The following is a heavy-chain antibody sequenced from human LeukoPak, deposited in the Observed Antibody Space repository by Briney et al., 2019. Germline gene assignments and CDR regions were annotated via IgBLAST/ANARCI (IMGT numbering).Heavy chain of an antibody. CDR2: INPSGGST. CDR3: ARDDPGYSSGWYLDY. CDR1: GYTFTSYY. D-gene: IGHD6-19*01. V-gene: IGHV1-46*01. J-gene: IGHJ4*02. Sequence: GASVKVSCKASGYTFTSYYTHWVRQAPGQGLEWMGIINPSGGSTSYAQKFQGRVTMTRDTSTSTVYMELSSLRSEDTAVYYCARDDPGYSSGWYLDYWGQGTLVTVSS.